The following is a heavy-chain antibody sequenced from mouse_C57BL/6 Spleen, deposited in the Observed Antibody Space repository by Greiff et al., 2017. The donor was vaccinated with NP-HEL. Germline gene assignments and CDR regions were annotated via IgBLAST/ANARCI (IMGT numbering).Heavy chain of an antibody. D-gene: IGHD4-1*01. CDR1: GFSLTSYG. J-gene: IGHJ4*01. CDR2: IWRGGST. V-gene: IGHV2-5*01. CDR3: AKNLAGTGYYYAMDY. Sequence: QVQLKESGPGLVQPSQSLSITCTVSGFSLTSYGVHWVRQSPGKGLEWLGVIWRGGSTDYNAAFMSRLSITKDNSKSQVFLKMNSLQADDTAIYYCAKNLAGTGYYYAMDYWGQGTSVTVSS.